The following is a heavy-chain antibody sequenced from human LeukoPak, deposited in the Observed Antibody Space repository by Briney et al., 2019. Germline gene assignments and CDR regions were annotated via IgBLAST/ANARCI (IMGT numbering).Heavy chain of an antibody. Sequence: GGSLRLSCAASGFTFSSYGMHWVRQAPGKGLEWVAFIRYDGSNKYYADSVKGRFTISRDNSKNTLYLQMNSLRAEDTAVYYCAKDFGSIQPWLRGLDDYWGQGTLVTVSS. CDR2: IRYDGSNK. D-gene: IGHD5-18*01. CDR3: AKDFGSIQPWLRGLDDY. J-gene: IGHJ4*02. V-gene: IGHV3-30*02. CDR1: GFTFSSYG.